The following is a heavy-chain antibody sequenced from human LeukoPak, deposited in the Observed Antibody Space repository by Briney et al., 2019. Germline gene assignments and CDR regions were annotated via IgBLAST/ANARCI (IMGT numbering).Heavy chain of an antibody. CDR2: INPSGGST. CDR1: GYTFTSYY. J-gene: IGHJ4*02. D-gene: IGHD2-15*01. CDR3: ARATRWPYYFDY. Sequence: ASVKVSCKASGYTFTSYYMHWVRQAPGQGLEWMGIINPSGGSTSYAQKFQGRVTMTEDTSTDTAYMELSSLRSEDTAVYYCARATRWPYYFDYWGQGTLVTVSS. V-gene: IGHV1-46*01.